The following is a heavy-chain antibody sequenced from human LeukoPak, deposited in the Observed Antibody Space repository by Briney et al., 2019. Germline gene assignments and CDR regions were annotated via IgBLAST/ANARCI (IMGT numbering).Heavy chain of an antibody. CDR2: ISSSGGST. CDR3: AKDQTRQYYYDSSGYYYFDY. D-gene: IGHD3-22*01. CDR1: GFTLSDHF. J-gene: IGHJ4*02. Sequence: PGGSLRLSCVVSGFTLSDHFIDWVRQAPGKGLEWVSAISSSGGSTYYADSVKGRFTISRDNSKNTLYLQMNSLRAEDTAVYYCAKDQTRQYYYDSSGYYYFDYWGQGTLDTVSS. V-gene: IGHV3-23*01.